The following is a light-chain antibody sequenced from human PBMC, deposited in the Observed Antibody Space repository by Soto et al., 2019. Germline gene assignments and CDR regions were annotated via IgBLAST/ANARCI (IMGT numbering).Light chain of an antibody. J-gene: IGLJ3*02. Sequence: QSVLTQPPSASGTPGQRVTISCSGSSSNIGTNYVYWYQQLPGTAPKLLIYRNNQRPAGVPDRFSGSKSGTSASLAISGLRSEDEADYYCAAWDDSLSGGGFGG. V-gene: IGLV1-47*01. CDR3: AAWDDSLSGGG. CDR1: SSNIGTNY. CDR2: RNN.